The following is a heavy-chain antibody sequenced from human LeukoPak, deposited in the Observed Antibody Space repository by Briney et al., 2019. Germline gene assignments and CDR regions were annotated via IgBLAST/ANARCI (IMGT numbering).Heavy chain of an antibody. CDR2: INADNGNT. CDR1: GYTFTSYA. V-gene: IGHV1-3*01. J-gene: IGHJ4*02. D-gene: IGHD2-2*02. CDR3: ARPKYQLLYCFGY. Sequence: ASVKVSCKASGYTFTSYAMHWVRQAPGQRLEWMGWINADNGNTKYSQKFQGRVTITRDTSASTAYMELSSLRSEDTAVYYCARPKYQLLYCFGYWGQGTLVTVSS.